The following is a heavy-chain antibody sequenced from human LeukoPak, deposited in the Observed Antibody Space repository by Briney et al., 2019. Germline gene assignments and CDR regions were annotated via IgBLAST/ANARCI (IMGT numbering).Heavy chain of an antibody. J-gene: IGHJ3*02. Sequence: SETLSLTCTVSGGSISPYHWSWIRRPPGKGLEWIGYIYYSGSTNYNPSLKSRVTISVDTSKNQFSLRLSSVTAADTAVYYCARTSAFDIWGQGTMVTVPS. CDR2: IYYSGST. V-gene: IGHV4-59*01. CDR3: ARTSAFDI. CDR1: GGSISPYH.